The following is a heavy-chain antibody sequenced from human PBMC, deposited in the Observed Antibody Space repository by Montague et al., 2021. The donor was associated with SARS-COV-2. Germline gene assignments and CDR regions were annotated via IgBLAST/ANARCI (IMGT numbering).Heavy chain of an antibody. V-gene: IGHV3-23*03. D-gene: IGHD3-10*01. CDR1: GFTFGMYA. CDR2: IYSGGSST. CDR3: AKDRDPSRAYGMDV. J-gene: IGHJ6*02. Sequence: SLRLSCAAYGFTFGMYAMSWVRQAPGKGLEWVSAIYSGGSSTYYXDSXKGRFTISRDNSKNTLYLQMNSLRAEDTAVYYCAKDRDPSRAYGMDVWGQGTTVTVSS.